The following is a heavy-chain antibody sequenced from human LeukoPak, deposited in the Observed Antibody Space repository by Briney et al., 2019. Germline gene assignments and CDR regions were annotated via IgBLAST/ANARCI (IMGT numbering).Heavy chain of an antibody. V-gene: IGHV4-59*01. CDR1: GGSISNYY. J-gene: IGHJ4*02. D-gene: IGHD3-16*01. Sequence: SETLSLTCKVSGGSISNYYWTWIRQPPGKGLEWIGYVYYSGSTNYNPSLKSRVTVSVDTSKNQFSLKLRSVTAADTAVYYCARGGRYDYVWGSPPLFDYWGQGTLVTVSS. CDR2: VYYSGST. CDR3: ARGGRYDYVWGSPPLFDY.